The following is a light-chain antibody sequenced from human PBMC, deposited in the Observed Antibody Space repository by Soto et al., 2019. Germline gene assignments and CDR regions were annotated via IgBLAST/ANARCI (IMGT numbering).Light chain of an antibody. CDR1: SSDVGDYKY. CDR3: SSYTSSDTPYV. V-gene: IGLV2-14*01. J-gene: IGLJ1*01. Sequence: QSALTQPASVSGSPGQSITISCTGTSSDVGDYKYVSWYQQHPDKAPKLIIFVNSNRPSGVSTRFSGSKSGNTASLTISGLQAEDEADYYCSSYTSSDTPYVFGTGTKVTVL. CDR2: VNS.